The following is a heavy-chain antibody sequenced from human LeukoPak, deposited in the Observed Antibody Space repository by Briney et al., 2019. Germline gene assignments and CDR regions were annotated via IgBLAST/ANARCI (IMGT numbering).Heavy chain of an antibody. Sequence: GGSLRLSCAASGFTFSSYALTWVRQAPGKGLEWVSSISTSSSYIYYADSVKGRFTISRDNAKNSLYLQMNSLRAEDTAVYYCASLTVHCSSTSCYVSDYYYYMDVWGKGTTVTVSS. V-gene: IGHV3-21*01. J-gene: IGHJ6*03. CDR1: GFTFSSYA. D-gene: IGHD2-2*01. CDR2: ISTSSSYI. CDR3: ASLTVHCSSTSCYVSDYYYYMDV.